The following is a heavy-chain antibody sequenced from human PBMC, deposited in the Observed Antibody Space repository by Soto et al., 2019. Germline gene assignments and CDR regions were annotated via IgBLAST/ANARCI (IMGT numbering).Heavy chain of an antibody. Sequence: LPLTCSVSGVSISSYFWSWIRQAPGRGLEWIGYTYHRGSTNYSPSPKSRVAISLDTSENQFSLKVNSVTAADTAVYYCARIGGYHGPLDYWGQGTPVTVSS. CDR3: ARIGGYHGPLDY. V-gene: IGHV4-59*01. CDR1: GVSISSYF. J-gene: IGHJ4*02. CDR2: TYHRGST. D-gene: IGHD6-25*01.